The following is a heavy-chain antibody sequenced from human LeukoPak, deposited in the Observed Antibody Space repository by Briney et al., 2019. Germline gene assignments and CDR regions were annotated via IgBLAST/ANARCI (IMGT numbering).Heavy chain of an antibody. CDR3: ARVGSGWFDAFDI. J-gene: IGHJ3*02. V-gene: IGHV3-23*01. CDR2: ISGSGGST. CDR1: GFTFSTYA. D-gene: IGHD6-19*01. Sequence: PGGSLRLSCAASGFTFSTYAMSWVRQAPGKGLEWVSGISGSGGSTYYADSVKGRFTISRDNSKNTLYLQMNSLRAEDTAVYHCARVGSGWFDAFDIWGQGTMVTVSS.